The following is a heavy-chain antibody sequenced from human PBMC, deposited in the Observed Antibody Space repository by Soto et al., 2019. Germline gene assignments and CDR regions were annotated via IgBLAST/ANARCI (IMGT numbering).Heavy chain of an antibody. Sequence: GGSLRLSCAASGFTFSSYAMHWVRQAPGKGLEWVAVISYDGSNKYYADSVKGRFTISRDNSKNTLYLQMNSLRAEDTAVYYCAREAIFGPMDVWGQGTTVTVSS. CDR3: AREAIFGPMDV. V-gene: IGHV3-30-3*01. D-gene: IGHD3-3*01. J-gene: IGHJ6*02. CDR1: GFTFSSYA. CDR2: ISYDGSNK.